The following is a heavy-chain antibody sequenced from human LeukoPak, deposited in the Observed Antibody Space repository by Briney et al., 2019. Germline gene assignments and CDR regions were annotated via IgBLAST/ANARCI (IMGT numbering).Heavy chain of an antibody. CDR1: GFTFSSYD. CDR3: AKDNGWQTQLGGYYYYYGMDV. J-gene: IGHJ6*02. Sequence: GGSLRLSCAASGFTFSSYDMYWVRQAPGKGLEWVAIISYDGSDKYYADSVKGRFTISRDNSKNTLFLQMDSLRPEDTAVYYCAKDNGWQTQLGGYYYYYGMDVWGQGTTVTVSS. D-gene: IGHD6-6*01. V-gene: IGHV3-30*18. CDR2: ISYDGSDK.